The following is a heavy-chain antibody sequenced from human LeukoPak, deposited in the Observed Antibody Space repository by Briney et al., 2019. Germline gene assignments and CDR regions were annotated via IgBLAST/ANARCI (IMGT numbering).Heavy chain of an antibody. CDR3: AKEFNRGLPDY. Sequence: GGSLRLSCAASGFTFSTYGMHWVRQAPGKGLEWVAVISYDGSNEYYADSVKGRFTISRDNSKNTLYLQMSSLRAEDTAVYYCAKEFNRGLPDYWGQGTLVTVPS. V-gene: IGHV3-30*18. CDR1: GFTFSTYG. J-gene: IGHJ4*02. CDR2: ISYDGSNE. D-gene: IGHD2-21*01.